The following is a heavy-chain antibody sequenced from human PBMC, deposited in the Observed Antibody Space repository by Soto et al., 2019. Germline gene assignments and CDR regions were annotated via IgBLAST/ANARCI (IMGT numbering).Heavy chain of an antibody. CDR3: AKDVLRFLEWLAFYGMDV. CDR2: ISYDGSNK. J-gene: IGHJ6*02. Sequence: QVQLVEAGGGVVQPGRSLRLSCAASGFTFSSYGMHWVRQAPGKGLEWVAVISYDGSNKNYADSVKGRFTISRDNSKNTLYLQMNSLRAEDTAVYYCAKDVLRFLEWLAFYGMDVWGQGTTVTVSS. V-gene: IGHV3-30*18. D-gene: IGHD3-3*01. CDR1: GFTFSSYG.